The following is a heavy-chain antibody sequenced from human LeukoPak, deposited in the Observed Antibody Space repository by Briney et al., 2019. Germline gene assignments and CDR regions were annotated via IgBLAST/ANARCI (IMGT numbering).Heavy chain of an antibody. CDR2: INPNSGGT. J-gene: IGHJ4*02. Sequence: ASVKVSCTASGYTFTGYYMHWVRQAPGQGLEWMGWINPNSGGTNYTQKFQGRVTVTRDTSISTAYMELSRLRSDDTAVYYCAREDYSSSCPDYWGQGTLVTVSS. V-gene: IGHV1-2*02. D-gene: IGHD6-13*01. CDR3: AREDYSSSCPDY. CDR1: GYTFTGYY.